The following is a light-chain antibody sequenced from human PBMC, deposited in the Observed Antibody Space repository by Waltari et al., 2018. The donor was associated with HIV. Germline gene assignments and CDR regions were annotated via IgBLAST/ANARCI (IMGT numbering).Light chain of an antibody. V-gene: IGLV2-14*03. J-gene: IGLJ1*01. CDR3: ASYTVNSTGV. CDR2: DVN. Sequence: QSALSQPASVSASPGQSVDISCSGSASDIGRYNYVSWYQQHPDKNPRLILFDVNNRPSGIADRFSGSKSGTTASLTISTVETDDEADYYCASYTVNSTGVFGSGTKLTVL. CDR1: ASDIGRYNY.